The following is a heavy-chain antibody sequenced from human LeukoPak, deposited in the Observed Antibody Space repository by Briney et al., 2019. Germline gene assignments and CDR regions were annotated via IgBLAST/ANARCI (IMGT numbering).Heavy chain of an antibody. D-gene: IGHD2-2*01. CDR2: IIPIFGTA. Sequence: ASVKVSCKASGGTFSSYAISWVGQAPGQGLEWMGGIIPIFGTANYAQKFQGRVTITADESTSTAYMELSSLRSEDTAVYYCARTLVPAAIVVWFDPWGQGTLVTVSS. CDR1: GGTFSSYA. CDR3: ARTLVPAAIVVWFDP. J-gene: IGHJ5*02. V-gene: IGHV1-69*13.